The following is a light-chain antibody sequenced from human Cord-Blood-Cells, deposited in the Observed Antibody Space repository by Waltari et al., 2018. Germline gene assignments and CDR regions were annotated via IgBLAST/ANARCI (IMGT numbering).Light chain of an antibody. CDR2: AAS. CDR3: QQYYSYPFT. J-gene: IGKJ3*01. CDR1: QGISSY. Sequence: AIRMTQSPSSLSASTGARVTIPFRASQGISSYLAWYQQKPGKAPKLLISAASTLQCGVPSRFSGSGSGTDFTLTISCLQSEDFATYYCQQYYSYPFTFGPGTKVDIK. V-gene: IGKV1-8*01.